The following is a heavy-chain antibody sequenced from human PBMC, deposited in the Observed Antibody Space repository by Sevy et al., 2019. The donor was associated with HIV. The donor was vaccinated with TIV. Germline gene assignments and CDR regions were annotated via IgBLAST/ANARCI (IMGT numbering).Heavy chain of an antibody. CDR2: MYSGGSP. J-gene: IGHJ5*02. CDR1: GFSISNNY. CDR3: ARGYCGGGSCTAFDP. D-gene: IGHD2-21*01. V-gene: IGHV3-53*01. Sequence: GGSLRLSCAASGFSISNNYTAWVRQAPGKGLEWVSVMYSGGSPYYADSVKGRFALSRDMSKNTVYLQMNSLRAEDTAVYYCARGYCGGGSCTAFDPWGQGTLVTLSS.